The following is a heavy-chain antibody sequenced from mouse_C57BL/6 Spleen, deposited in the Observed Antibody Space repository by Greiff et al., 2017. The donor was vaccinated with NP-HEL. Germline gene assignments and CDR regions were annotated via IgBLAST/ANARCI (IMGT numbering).Heavy chain of an antibody. V-gene: IGHV7-3*01. Sequence: DVQLVESGGGLVQPGGSLSLSCAASGFTFTDYYMSWVRQPPGKALEWLGFIRNKANGYTTEYSASVKGRFTISRDNSQSILYLQMNALRAEDSATYYCARWGVVDYFDYWGQGTTLTVSS. CDR2: IRNKANGYTT. CDR3: ARWGVVDYFDY. D-gene: IGHD1-1*01. CDR1: GFTFTDYY. J-gene: IGHJ2*01.